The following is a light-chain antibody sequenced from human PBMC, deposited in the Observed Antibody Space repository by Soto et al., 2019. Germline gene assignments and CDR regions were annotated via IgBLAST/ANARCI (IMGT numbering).Light chain of an antibody. J-gene: IGKJ1*01. V-gene: IGKV1-5*03. CDR1: QSISSW. CDR3: QQYNSYSPWA. CDR2: QAF. Sequence: DIQMTQSPSTLSASVGDRVTITCRASQSISSWLAWYQQKPGKAPKLLIYQAFSLESGVPSRFSGSASGTEFTLTISSLQPDDFATYYCQQYNSYSPWAFGQGTKVEIK.